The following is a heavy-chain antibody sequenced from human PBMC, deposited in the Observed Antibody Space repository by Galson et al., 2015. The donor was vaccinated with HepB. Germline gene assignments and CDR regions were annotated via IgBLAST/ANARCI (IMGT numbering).Heavy chain of an antibody. CDR3: AKGGGSYNGFTNWFDY. D-gene: IGHD1-26*01. CDR2: ISWNSGSI. J-gene: IGHJ4*02. Sequence: SLRLSCAASGFTFVDYAMHWVRQAPGKGLEWVSGISWNSGSIGYADSVKGRFTISRDNAKNSLYLQMNSLRAEDTALYYCAKGGGSYNGFTNWFDYWGQGTLVTVSS. CDR1: GFTFVDYA. V-gene: IGHV3-9*01.